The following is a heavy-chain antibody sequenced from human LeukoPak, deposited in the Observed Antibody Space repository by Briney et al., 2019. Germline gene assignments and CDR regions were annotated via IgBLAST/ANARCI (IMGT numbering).Heavy chain of an antibody. CDR1: GFTFSSYW. D-gene: IGHD5-18*01. CDR2: INQDGSEK. J-gene: IGHJ4*02. V-gene: IGHV3-7*01. CDR3: ARARYSYGYWAYFDY. Sequence: GVSLRLSCAASGFTFSSYWMSWVRQAPGKGLEWVANINQDGSEKYYVDSVKGRFTISRDNAKNSLYLQMNSLRAEDTAVYYCARARYSYGYWAYFDYWGQGTLVTVSS.